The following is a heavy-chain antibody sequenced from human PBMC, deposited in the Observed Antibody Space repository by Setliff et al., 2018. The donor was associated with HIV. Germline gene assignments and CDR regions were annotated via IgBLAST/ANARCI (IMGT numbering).Heavy chain of an antibody. J-gene: IGHJ4*02. CDR1: GFTFSNAW. D-gene: IGHD5-12*01. Sequence: PGGSLRLSCAVSGFTFSNAWMHWVRQAPGKGLEWVGHIKSKTNGGTTDYAAPVTGRFTISRDDSKNTLYLQMNSLKTEDTAVYFCAKTCSGYDWSVDYWGQGTLVTVSS. V-gene: IGHV3-15*01. CDR3: AKTCSGYDWSVDY. CDR2: IKSKTNGGTT.